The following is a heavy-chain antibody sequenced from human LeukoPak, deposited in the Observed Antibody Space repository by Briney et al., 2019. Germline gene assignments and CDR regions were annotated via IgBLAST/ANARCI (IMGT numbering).Heavy chain of an antibody. Sequence: PSETLSLTCTVSGGSLCGDYWSWIRQSAGKGPEWIGRIYKSGSTNYNPSFRRRVTISVHTSKNQFSLHVTSVTAADTAVYYCAREEYFQDSNGYSYYFHSWGQGSLVTVSS. D-gene: IGHD3-22*01. J-gene: IGHJ4*02. CDR2: IYKSGST. CDR1: GGSLCGDY. CDR3: AREEYFQDSNGYSYYFHS. V-gene: IGHV4-4*07.